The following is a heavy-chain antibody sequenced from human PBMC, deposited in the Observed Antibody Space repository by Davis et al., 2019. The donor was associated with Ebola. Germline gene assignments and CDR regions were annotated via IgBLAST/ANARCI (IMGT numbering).Heavy chain of an antibody. CDR2: ISAYNGNT. CDR1: GYTFTSYA. V-gene: IGHV1-18*01. J-gene: IGHJ6*02. D-gene: IGHD6-6*01. Sequence: ASAKVSCKASGYTFTSYAISWVRQAPGHGLEWMGWISAYNGNTNYAEKLQGRVTMTTDTSTSTAYMELRSLRSDDTAVYYCARDNRQLDYYYYGMDVWGQGTTVTVSS. CDR3: ARDNRQLDYYYYGMDV.